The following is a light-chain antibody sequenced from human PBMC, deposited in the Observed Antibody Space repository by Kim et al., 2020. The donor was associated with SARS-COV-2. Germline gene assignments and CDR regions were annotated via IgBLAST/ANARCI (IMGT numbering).Light chain of an antibody. CDR3: QSYDSSVWV. CDR2: ENK. CDR1: SGSIGSNY. Sequence: NFMLTQPHSVSESPGKTVTITCTRSSGSIGSNYMQWYQQRPGSAPTTMIYENKQRPSGVPDRFSGSIDSSSNSASLTISGLKTEDEADYYCQSYDSSVWVFGGGTQLTVL. J-gene: IGLJ3*02. V-gene: IGLV6-57*04.